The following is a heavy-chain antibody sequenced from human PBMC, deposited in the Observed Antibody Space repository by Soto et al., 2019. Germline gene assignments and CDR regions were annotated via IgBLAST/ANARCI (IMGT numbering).Heavy chain of an antibody. J-gene: IGHJ5*02. CDR1: GGTFGSDA. D-gene: IGHD3-22*01. CDR3: ARDRTDSGYYTTCLDP. CDR2: IIPIFGTT. Sequence: ASVKVSCKASGGTFGSDAITWVRQAPGQGLEWVGRIIPIFGTTNYAQNLQGRVTISADKSTLTSYMELHSLTSDDTALYYCARDRTDSGYYTTCLDPWGEGTQVTVSS. V-gene: IGHV1-69*06.